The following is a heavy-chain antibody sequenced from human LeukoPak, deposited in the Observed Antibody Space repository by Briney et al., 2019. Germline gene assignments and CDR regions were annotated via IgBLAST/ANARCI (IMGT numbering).Heavy chain of an antibody. Sequence: GGSLRLSCAVSGITFRTYAMSWVRQARGKGLGGFQRFNGDGSSTYYADSVKGRFTISRDNSKNTLSLQMNSLRVEDTAVYYCAKWGAQAGIYRAVDCWGRGTLVTVSS. CDR1: GITFRTYA. J-gene: IGHJ4*02. V-gene: IGHV3-23*01. CDR3: AKWGAQAGIYRAVDC. CDR2: FNGDGSST. D-gene: IGHD3-10*01.